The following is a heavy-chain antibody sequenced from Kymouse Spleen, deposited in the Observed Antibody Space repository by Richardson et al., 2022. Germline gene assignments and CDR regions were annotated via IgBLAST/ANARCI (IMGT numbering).Heavy chain of an antibody. CDR1: GFTFSSYW. V-gene: IGHV3-74*01. CDR2: INSDGSST. D-gene: IGHD3-10*01. J-gene: IGHJ4*02. CDR3: ARNYGSGSYYNVGFDY. Sequence: EVQLVESGGGLVQPGGSLRLSCAASGFTFSSYWMHWVRQAPGKGLVWVSRINSDGSSTSYADSVKGRFTISRDNAKNTLYLQMNSLRAEDTAVYYCARNYGSGSYYNVGFDYWGQGTLVTVSS.